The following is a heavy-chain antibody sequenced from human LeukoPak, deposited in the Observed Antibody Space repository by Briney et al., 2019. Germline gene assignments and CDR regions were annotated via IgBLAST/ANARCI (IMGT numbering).Heavy chain of an antibody. J-gene: IGHJ4*02. D-gene: IGHD6-13*01. CDR2: ISASTGNT. CDR1: GYTFSNHG. V-gene: IGHV1-18*04. Sequence: ASVKVSCKASGYTFSNHGFTWVRQAPGQGLEWMGWISASTGNTKYAQNLQGRVTLTTEISTSTAYTELRRLTSDDTAIYYCARAPPGRPGISGAVEGRHLDYWGQGTLVTVSS. CDR3: ARAPPGRPGISGAVEGRHLDY.